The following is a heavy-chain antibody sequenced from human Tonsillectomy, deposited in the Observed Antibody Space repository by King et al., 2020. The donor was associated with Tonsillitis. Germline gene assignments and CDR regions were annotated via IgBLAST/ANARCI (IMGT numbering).Heavy chain of an antibody. CDR1: GFTFSSYA. CDR3: AGEQWLVPSPFDY. Sequence: VQLVESGGGVVQPGRSLRLSCAASGFTFSSYAMHWVRQAPGKGLEWVAVISYDGSNKYYAASVKGRFTISRDNSKNTLYLQMNSLRTEETAVYFCAGEQWLVPSPFDYWGQGTLVTVSS. CDR2: ISYDGSNK. J-gene: IGHJ4*02. D-gene: IGHD6-19*01. V-gene: IGHV3-30*01.